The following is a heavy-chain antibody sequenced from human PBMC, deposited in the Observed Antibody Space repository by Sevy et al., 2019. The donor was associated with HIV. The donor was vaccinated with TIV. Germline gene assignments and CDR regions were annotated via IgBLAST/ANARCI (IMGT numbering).Heavy chain of an antibody. CDR1: GFSFSSYW. V-gene: IGHV3-7*01. J-gene: IGHJ4*02. CDR2: IKEDGSMI. Sequence: GGSLRLSCEASGFSFSSYWMSWVRQAPGKGLEWVANIKEDGSMIYYVDSVKGRLTISRDKAKNSVYLQMTSLRAEDAALYYCVRAIGAAGSYWGQGTLVTVSS. CDR3: VRAIGAAGSY. D-gene: IGHD6-13*01.